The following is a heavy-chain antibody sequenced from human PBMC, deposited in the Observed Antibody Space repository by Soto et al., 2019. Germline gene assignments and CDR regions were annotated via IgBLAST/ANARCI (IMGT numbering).Heavy chain of an antibody. V-gene: IGHV4-39*01. CDR3: ARAEYSTSSNWFDP. CDR1: GGSISSSSYY. CDR2: IYYSGST. D-gene: IGHD6-6*01. Sequence: SETLSLTCTVSGGSISSSSYYWGWIRQPPGKGLEWIGSIYYSGSTYYNPSLKSRATISVDTSKNQFSLKLSSVTAADTAVYYCARAEYSTSSNWFDPWGQGTLVTVSS. J-gene: IGHJ5*02.